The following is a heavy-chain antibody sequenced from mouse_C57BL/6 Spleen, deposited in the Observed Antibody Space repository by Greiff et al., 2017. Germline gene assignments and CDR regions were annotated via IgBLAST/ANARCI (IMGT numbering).Heavy chain of an antibody. Sequence: DVQLKESGPGLVKPSQSLSLTCSVTGYSITSGYYWNWIRQFPGNKLEWMGYISYDGSNNYNPSLKNRISITRDTAKNQFFLKLNSVTTEDTATYYCARDRYYGSSYNWYFDVWGTGTTVTVSS. CDR3: ARDRYYGSSYNWYFDV. J-gene: IGHJ1*03. V-gene: IGHV3-6*01. CDR2: ISYDGSN. D-gene: IGHD1-1*01. CDR1: GYSITSGYY.